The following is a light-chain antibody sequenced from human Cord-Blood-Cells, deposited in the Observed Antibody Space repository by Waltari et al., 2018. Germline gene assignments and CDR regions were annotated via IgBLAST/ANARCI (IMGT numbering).Light chain of an antibody. CDR3: CSYAGSYTFVV. J-gene: IGLJ2*01. CDR1: SSDVGGYNY. V-gene: IGLV2-11*01. CDR2: DVS. Sequence: QSALTQPRSVSGSPGQSVTISCTGTSSDVGGYNYVSWYKQHPGKAPKLMIYDVSKRPSGVPYRFSGSKSGNTASRTISGLQAEDEADYYCCSYAGSYTFVVFGGGTKLTVL.